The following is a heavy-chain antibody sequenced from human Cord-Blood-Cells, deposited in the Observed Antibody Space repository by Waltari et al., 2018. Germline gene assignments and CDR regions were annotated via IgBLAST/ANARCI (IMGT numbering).Heavy chain of an antibody. CDR1: GGTFSSYA. J-gene: IGHJ4*02. Sequence: QVQLVQSGAEVKKPGSSVKVSCKASGGTFSSYAISWARQAPGQGLEWMGGIIPILGIANYAQKFQGRVTITADESTSTAYMELSSLRSEDTAVYYCAREDCSGGSCYYFDYWGQGTLVTVSS. D-gene: IGHD2-15*01. CDR2: IIPILGIA. V-gene: IGHV1-69*04. CDR3: AREDCSGGSCYYFDY.